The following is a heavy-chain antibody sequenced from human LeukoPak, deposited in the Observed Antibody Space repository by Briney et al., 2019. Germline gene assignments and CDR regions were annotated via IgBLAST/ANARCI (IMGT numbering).Heavy chain of an antibody. J-gene: IGHJ6*02. CDR2: INHNGNVN. V-gene: IGHV3-7*03. Sequence: WGSLRLSCAASGFTFSSYWMNWARQAPGKGLEWVASINHNGNVNYYVDSVKGRFTISRDNAKNSLYLQMSSLRAEDMAVYFCARGGGLDVWGQGATVTVSS. CDR1: GFTFSSYW. CDR3: ARGGGLDV. D-gene: IGHD3-16*01.